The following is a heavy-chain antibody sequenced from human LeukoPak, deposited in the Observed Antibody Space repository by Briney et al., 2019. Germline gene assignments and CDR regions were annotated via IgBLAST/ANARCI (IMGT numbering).Heavy chain of an antibody. V-gene: IGHV1-58*02. CDR1: GFTFPTTA. CDR2: IVVGSSNT. D-gene: IGHD2-2*01. J-gene: IGHJ3*02. CDR3: AADIVVGPAAMRDDAFDI. Sequence: GVSVKVSCKASGFTFPTTAMMWVRQARGQRLEWIGWIVVGSSNTNYAQKFQERATITRDMSTSTAYMELSSLRSEDTAVYYCAADIVVGPAAMRDDAFDIWGQGTMVTVSS.